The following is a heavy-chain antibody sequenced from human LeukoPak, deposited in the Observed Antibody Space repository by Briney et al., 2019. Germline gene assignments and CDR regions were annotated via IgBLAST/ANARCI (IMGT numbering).Heavy chain of an antibody. Sequence: PGRSLRLSCAASGFTFSSYGMHWVRQAPGKGLEWVANIKQDGSEKYYVDSVKGRFTISRDNAKNSLYLQLTSLRAEDTAVYYCATRYCTISACRASSYKSFDVWGKGTTVTVSS. CDR3: ATRYCTISACRASSYKSFDV. D-gene: IGHD2-8*01. J-gene: IGHJ6*04. CDR2: IKQDGSEK. V-gene: IGHV3-7*01. CDR1: GFTFSSYG.